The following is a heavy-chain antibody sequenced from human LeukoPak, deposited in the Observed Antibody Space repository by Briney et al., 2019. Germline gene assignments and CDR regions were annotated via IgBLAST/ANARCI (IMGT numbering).Heavy chain of an antibody. CDR3: ANYYYDSSGYLSAFDY. CDR1: GGSISSGGYY. CDR2: IYHSGST. D-gene: IGHD3-22*01. J-gene: IGHJ4*02. V-gene: IGHV4-39*07. Sequence: PSQTLSLTCTVSGGSISSGGYYWGWIRQPPGKGLEWIGSIYHSGSTYYNPSLKSRVTISVDTSKNQFSLKLSSVTAADTAVYYCANYYYDSSGYLSAFDYWGQGTLVTVSS.